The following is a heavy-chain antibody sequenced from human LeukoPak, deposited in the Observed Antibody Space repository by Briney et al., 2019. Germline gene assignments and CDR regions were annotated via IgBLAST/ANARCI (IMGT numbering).Heavy chain of an antibody. CDR2: ISYDGSNK. CDR1: GFTFSSYA. D-gene: IGHD3-16*01. V-gene: IGHV3-30*04. Sequence: GGSLRLSCAASGFTFSSYAMHWVRQAPGKGLEWVAVISYDGSNKYYADSVKGRFTISRDNSKNTLYLQMNSLRAEDTAVYYCAKVQSGGGSDYWGQGTLVTVSS. J-gene: IGHJ4*02. CDR3: AKVQSGGGSDY.